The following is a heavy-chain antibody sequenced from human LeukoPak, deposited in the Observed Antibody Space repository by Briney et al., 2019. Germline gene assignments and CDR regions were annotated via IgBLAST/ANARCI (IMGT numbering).Heavy chain of an antibody. J-gene: IGHJ4*02. CDR2: INHRGST. Sequence: PSETPSLTCAVYGGSFSGYYWSWIRQPPGKGLEWIGEINHRGSTNYNPSLKSRVTISVDTSKNQFSLNLSSVTAADTAVYYCARGGLVRRFDYWGQGILVTVSS. D-gene: IGHD3-10*01. CDR1: GGSFSGYY. CDR3: ARGGLVRRFDY. V-gene: IGHV4-34*01.